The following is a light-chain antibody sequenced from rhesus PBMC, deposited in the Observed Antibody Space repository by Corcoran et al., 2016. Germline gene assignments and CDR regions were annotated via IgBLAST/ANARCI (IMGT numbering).Light chain of an antibody. Sequence: EIVVTQSPATLSLSPGERATLSCRASQSVGSYLAWYQQRPGQAPRLLTYGASRRAPGIPDRFSGSGSVTDFTLTISSLEPEDVGVYYCQQSSNLSTFGGGTKVEIK. CDR3: QQSSNLST. CDR1: QSVGSY. CDR2: GAS. J-gene: IGKJ4*01. V-gene: IGKV3-24*04.